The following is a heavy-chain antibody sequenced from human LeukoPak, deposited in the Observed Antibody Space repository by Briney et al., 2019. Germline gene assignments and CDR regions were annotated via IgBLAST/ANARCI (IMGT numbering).Heavy chain of an antibody. CDR3: AKASRVATITIDY. CDR1: GFTFSSYA. CDR2: ISGSGDTT. Sequence: GGSLRLSCAASGFTFSSYAMSWVRQAPAKGLEWVSVISGSGDTTYYADSVKGRFTISRDNSKNTLYLQMSSLRVEDTAVYYCAKASRVATITIDYWGRGTLATVSS. V-gene: IGHV3-23*01. J-gene: IGHJ4*02. D-gene: IGHD5-12*01.